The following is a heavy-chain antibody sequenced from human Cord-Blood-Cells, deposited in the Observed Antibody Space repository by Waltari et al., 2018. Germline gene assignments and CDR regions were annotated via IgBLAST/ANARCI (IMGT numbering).Heavy chain of an antibody. CDR2: INQCGST. CDR1: GGSFRGYY. CDR3: ARVTTVVTSYFDY. J-gene: IGHJ4*02. Sequence: QVQLQQWGAGLLKPSETLSLTCAVYGGSFRGYYWSWIRQPPGKGLEWIGEINQCGSTNYNPSLKSRVTISVDTSKNQFSLKLSSVTAADTAVYYCARVTTVVTSYFDYWGQGTLVTVSS. D-gene: IGHD4-17*01. V-gene: IGHV4-34*01.